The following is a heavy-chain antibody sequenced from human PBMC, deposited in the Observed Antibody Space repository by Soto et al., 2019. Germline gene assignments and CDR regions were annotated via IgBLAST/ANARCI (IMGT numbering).Heavy chain of an antibody. J-gene: IGHJ4*02. D-gene: IGHD6-13*01. V-gene: IGHV3-53*01. Sequence: GGSLRLSCAASGFTVSSNYMSWVRQAPGKGLEWVSVMYSGGSTYYADSVKGRFTISRDNSRNTLYLQMNSLRAEDTAVYYCARDPAAAVDYWGQGTLVTVSS. CDR3: ARDPAAAVDY. CDR2: MYSGGST. CDR1: GFTVSSNY.